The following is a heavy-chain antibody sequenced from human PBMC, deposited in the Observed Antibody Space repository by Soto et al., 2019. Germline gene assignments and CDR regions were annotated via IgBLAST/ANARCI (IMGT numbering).Heavy chain of an antibody. CDR2: IRSKAYGGTT. V-gene: IGHV3-49*03. Sequence: PGGSLRLSCTASGFTFGDYAMSWFRQAPGKGLEWVGFIRSKAYGGTTEYAASVKGRFTISRDDSKSIAYLQMNSLKTEDTAVYYCTRDEGGSSTDYYYYYGMDVWGQGTTVTVSS. J-gene: IGHJ6*02. CDR3: TRDEGGSSTDYYYYYGMDV. D-gene: IGHD3-16*01. CDR1: GFTFGDYA.